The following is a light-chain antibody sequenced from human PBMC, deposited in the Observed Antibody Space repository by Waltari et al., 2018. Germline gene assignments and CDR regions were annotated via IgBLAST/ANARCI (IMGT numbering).Light chain of an antibody. CDR2: TAS. V-gene: IGKV1-17*03. J-gene: IGKJ5*01. CDR3: QQLDFYPIT. Sequence: DIQMTQSPSAMSASVGDRVTITCRASQGIRNYLAWFQQKPGNAPKRLIYTASSLQSGVPSRFSGSGSGTEFTLTISSLQPEDFATYYCQQLDFYPITFGQGTRLEIK. CDR1: QGIRNY.